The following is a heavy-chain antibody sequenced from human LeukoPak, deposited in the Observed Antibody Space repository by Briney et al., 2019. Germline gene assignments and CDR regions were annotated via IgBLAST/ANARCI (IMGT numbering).Heavy chain of an antibody. Sequence: PGGSLRLSCTASGFTISSYWMTWVRQAPGKGLKWVANINQDGSEKYYVDSVKGRFTISRDNTKNSVYLQMKSLRVEDTAVYYCVRDRGADKDDYWGHGTLVSVSS. CDR3: VRDRGADKDDY. CDR1: GFTISSYW. J-gene: IGHJ4*01. V-gene: IGHV3-7*01. CDR2: INQDGSEK. D-gene: IGHD3-10*01.